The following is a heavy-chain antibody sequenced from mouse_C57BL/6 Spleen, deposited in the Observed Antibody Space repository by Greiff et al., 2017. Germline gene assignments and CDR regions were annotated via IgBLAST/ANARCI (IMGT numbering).Heavy chain of an antibody. D-gene: IGHD1-1*01. J-gene: IGHJ1*03. V-gene: IGHV1-75*01. CDR1: GYTFNDYY. Sequence: VQLQQSGRELVKPGASVKISCKASGYTFNDYYINWVQQRPGQGLEWIGWIFPGSGSTYSNEKFKGKATLTVDKYCSTAYMFLSSLNSEDYAVYIWARGDYYGSSHWYFDVWGTGTTVTVSS. CDR2: IFPGSGST. CDR3: ARGDYYGSSHWYFDV.